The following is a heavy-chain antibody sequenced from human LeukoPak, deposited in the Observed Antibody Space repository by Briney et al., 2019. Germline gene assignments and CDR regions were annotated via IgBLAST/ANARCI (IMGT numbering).Heavy chain of an antibody. CDR2: INSDGSNT. Sequence: GGSLRLSCAASGFTFSSYWMHWVRQAPGKGLVWVSRINSDGSNTNYADSVKGRFTISRDNAKNMLYLQMNSLRAEDTAVYYCAREGGYSYGKHDYWGQGTLVTVSS. D-gene: IGHD5-18*01. J-gene: IGHJ4*02. CDR1: GFTFSSYW. CDR3: AREGGYSYGKHDY. V-gene: IGHV3-74*01.